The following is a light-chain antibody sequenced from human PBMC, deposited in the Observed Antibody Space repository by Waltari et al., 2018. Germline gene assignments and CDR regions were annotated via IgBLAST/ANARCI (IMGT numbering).Light chain of an antibody. CDR1: QSVSSN. CDR2: GAS. Sequence: EIVMTQSPATLSVSPGERATLSCRARQSVSSNLAWYQQKPGQAPRLLIYGASTRATDIPARFSGSGSGTEFTLTISSLQSEDFAVYYCQQYGSSPITFGQGTRLEIK. CDR3: QQYGSSPIT. V-gene: IGKV3-15*01. J-gene: IGKJ5*01.